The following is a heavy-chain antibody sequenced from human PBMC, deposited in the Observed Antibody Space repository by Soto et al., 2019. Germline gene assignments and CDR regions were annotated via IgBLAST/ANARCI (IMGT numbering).Heavy chain of an antibody. D-gene: IGHD3-3*01. CDR2: IIPIFGTA. Sequence: QVQLVQSGAEVKKPGSSVKVSCKASGGTFSSYAISWVRQAPGQGLEWMGGIIPIFGTANYAQKFQGRVTIPADESTRTAFMELSSLSAEDTAVYYCASGIRGITMFGVVNHNDYDGMAVWVQGTTVAVSS. V-gene: IGHV1-69*01. J-gene: IGHJ6*02. CDR3: ASGIRGITMFGVVNHNDYDGMAV. CDR1: GGTFSSYA.